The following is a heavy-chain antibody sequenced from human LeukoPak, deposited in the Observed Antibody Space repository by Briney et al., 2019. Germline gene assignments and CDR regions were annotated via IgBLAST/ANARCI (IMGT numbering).Heavy chain of an antibody. V-gene: IGHV4-34*01. CDR1: GGSFSGYY. D-gene: IGHD2-2*01. J-gene: IGHJ6*03. CDR2: INHSGST. CDR3: ARGGFVVVPAAPRPYYYYMDV. Sequence: PSETLSLTYAVYGGSFSGYYWSWIRQPPGKGLEWIGEINHSGSTNYNPSLKSRVTISVDTSKNQFSLKLSSVTAADTAVYYCARGGFVVVPAAPRPYYYYMDVWGKGTTVTVSS.